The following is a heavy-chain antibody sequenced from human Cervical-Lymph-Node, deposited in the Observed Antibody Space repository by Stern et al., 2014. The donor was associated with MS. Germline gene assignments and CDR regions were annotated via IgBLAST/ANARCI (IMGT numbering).Heavy chain of an antibody. CDR3: ARHVQGFDY. Sequence: EVQLVESGAEVKKPGESLKISCKLSGYSFTIYYIAWVRQMPGKGLEWMGVIYPYDSDTTYSPSLQGQVTISADKSNPTAYLQWSSLRASDAAMYYCARHVQGFDYWGQGTLVTVSS. V-gene: IGHV5-51*01. CDR2: IYPYDSDT. CDR1: GYSFTIYY. J-gene: IGHJ4*02.